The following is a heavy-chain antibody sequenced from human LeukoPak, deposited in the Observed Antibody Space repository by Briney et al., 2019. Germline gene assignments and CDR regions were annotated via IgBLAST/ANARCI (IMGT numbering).Heavy chain of an antibody. V-gene: IGHV3-23*01. Sequence: GSLRLSCAASGFTFSNYAMSWVRQAPGKGLEWVSSISGNGGSTSYAVSVKGRFTISRDNSKNTLYLQMNSLRAEDTAVYYCAKDTDILPDYWGQGTLVTVSS. CDR1: GFTFSNYA. J-gene: IGHJ4*02. D-gene: IGHD3-9*01. CDR3: AKDTDILPDY. CDR2: ISGNGGST.